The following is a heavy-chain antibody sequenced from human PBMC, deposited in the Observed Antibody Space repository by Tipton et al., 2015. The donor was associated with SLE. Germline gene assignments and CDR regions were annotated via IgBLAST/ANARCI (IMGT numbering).Heavy chain of an antibody. CDR1: GFSLSIHG. V-gene: IGHV3-30*02. D-gene: IGHD6-19*01. Sequence: SLRLSCAASGFSLSIHGMNWVRQAPGKGLEWVTFIRYDGSNKYYADSVKGRFTISRDNANNSLYLQMNSLRAEDTAVYYCARDLYISGFWGQGTLVTVSS. CDR3: ARDLYISGF. J-gene: IGHJ1*01. CDR2: IRYDGSNK.